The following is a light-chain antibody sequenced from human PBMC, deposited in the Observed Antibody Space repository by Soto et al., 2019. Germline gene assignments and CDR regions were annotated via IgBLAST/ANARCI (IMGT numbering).Light chain of an antibody. CDR1: QSVRSN. J-gene: IGKJ4*01. CDR2: DTS. Sequence: EIVMTQSPATLSVSPGERATLSCRASQSVRSNLAWYQQKPGQVPRLLIYDTSTRATGIPARFSGSGSGTEFTLTISSLQSEDFAVYYCQQYHDWHPLLTLGGGTKVDIK. CDR3: QQYHDWHPLLT. V-gene: IGKV3D-15*01.